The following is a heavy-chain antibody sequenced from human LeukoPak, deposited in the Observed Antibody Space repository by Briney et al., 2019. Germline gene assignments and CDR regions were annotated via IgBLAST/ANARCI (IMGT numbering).Heavy chain of an antibody. V-gene: IGHV4-34*01. Sequence: KPSETLSLTCAVYGGSFSGYYWSWIRQPPGKGLEWIGEINHSGSTNYNPSLKSRVTISVDTSKNQFSLKLSSVTAADTAVYYCASIAVAGKNCIFDYWGQGTLVTVSS. CDR1: GGSFSGYY. CDR2: INHSGST. D-gene: IGHD6-19*01. J-gene: IGHJ4*02. CDR3: ASIAVAGKNCIFDY.